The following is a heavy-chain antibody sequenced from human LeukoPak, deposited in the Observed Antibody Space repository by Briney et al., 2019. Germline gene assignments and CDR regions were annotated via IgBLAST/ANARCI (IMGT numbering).Heavy chain of an antibody. J-gene: IGHJ6*03. D-gene: IGHD5-12*01. CDR1: GGTFSSYA. V-gene: IGHV1-69*05. Sequence: SVKVSCKASGGTFSSYAISWVRQAPGQGLEWMGGIIPIFGTANYAQKFQGRVTITTDESTNTAYMELSSLRSEDTAVYYCARGGATIPYYYYYMDVWGKGTTVTVSS. CDR3: ARGGATIPYYYYYMDV. CDR2: IIPIFGTA.